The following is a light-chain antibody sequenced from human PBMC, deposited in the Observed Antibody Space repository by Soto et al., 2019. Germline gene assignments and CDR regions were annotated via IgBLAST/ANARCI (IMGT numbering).Light chain of an antibody. V-gene: IGKV3-15*01. CDR2: RAS. CDR1: ESVGSL. CDR3: QQYNKWPIT. Sequence: ELTQSQGTLCVSRLACASLXLRASESVGSLLAWYQQKPGQAPRLLIYRASTRAAGLTDRFSGSGSETEFTLTISSLQSEDFAVYYCQQYNKWPITFGQGTRLEIK. J-gene: IGKJ5*01.